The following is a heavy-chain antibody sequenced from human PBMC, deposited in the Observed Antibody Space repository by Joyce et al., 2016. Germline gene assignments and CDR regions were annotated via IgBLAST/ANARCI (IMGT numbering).Heavy chain of an antibody. CDR3: ARDVLTTVTKAYGY. V-gene: IGHV3-21*01. CDR2: ISRDNTYI. Sequence: EVQLVESGGGLVKPGESLRLSCTASGFIFSSYSMTWVRQAPGKGLEWVSSISRDNTYIFHADSVKGRFTISRDNARNSLYLQMNSLRAEDTAVYYCARDVLTTVTKAYGYRGQGTLVAVSS. CDR1: GFIFSSYS. D-gene: IGHD4-11*01. J-gene: IGHJ4*02.